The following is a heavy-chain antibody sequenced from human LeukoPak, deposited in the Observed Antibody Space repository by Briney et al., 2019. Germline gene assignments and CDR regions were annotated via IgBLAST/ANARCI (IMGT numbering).Heavy chain of an antibody. D-gene: IGHD3-3*02. CDR3: VKDSHFWSAGDY. V-gene: IGHV3-23*01. J-gene: IGHJ4*02. CDR2: IGSSAGSI. Sequence: PGGSLRLSCAASGFTFSSNAMSWVRQAPGKGLEWVSGIGSSAGSIHYADSVKGRFTISRDNSKNTLYLEMNSLRAEDTAVYYRVKDSHFWSAGDYWGQGTLVTVSS. CDR1: GFTFSSNA.